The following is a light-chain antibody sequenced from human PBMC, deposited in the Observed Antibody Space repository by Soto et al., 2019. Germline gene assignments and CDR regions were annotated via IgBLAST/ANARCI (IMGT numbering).Light chain of an antibody. V-gene: IGLV1-44*01. CDR2: SNN. CDR1: SSNIGSNT. CDR3: AAWDDSLNGWV. Sequence: QLVLTQPPSASGTPGQRVTISCSGSSSNIGSNTVNWYQHLPGTAPKLLIYSNNQRPSWVPDRFSGSKSGTSASLAISGLQSEDEDDYYCAAWDDSLNGWVFGGGTKVTVL. J-gene: IGLJ3*02.